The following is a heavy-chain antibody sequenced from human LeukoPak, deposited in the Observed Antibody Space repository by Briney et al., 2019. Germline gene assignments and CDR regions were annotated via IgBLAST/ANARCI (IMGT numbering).Heavy chain of an antibody. CDR1: GFTFGNFW. CDR2: INSDGTTS. V-gene: IGHV3-74*03. Sequence: GGSLRLSCAASGFTFGNFWMHWVRQVPGKGLMWVSRINSDGTTSTYADSVRGRFTISRDNAKNTLYLQMNSLSAEDTAVYFCARGPGSDFDSWGRGTLATVSS. J-gene: IGHJ4*02. D-gene: IGHD3-10*01. CDR3: ARGPGSDFDS.